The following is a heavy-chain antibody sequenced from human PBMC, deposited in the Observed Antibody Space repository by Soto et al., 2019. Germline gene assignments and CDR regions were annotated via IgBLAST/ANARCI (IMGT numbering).Heavy chain of an antibody. Sequence: GGSLRLSCAASGFTFSSYGMHWVRQAPGKGLEWVAVISYDGSNKYYADSVKGRFTISRDNSKNTLYLQMNSLRAEDTAVYYWANEKDDYYYYCMDVWGKGTTVTVSS. J-gene: IGHJ6*04. V-gene: IGHV3-30*18. D-gene: IGHD3-16*01. CDR3: ANEKDDYYYYCMDV. CDR1: GFTFSSYG. CDR2: ISYDGSNK.